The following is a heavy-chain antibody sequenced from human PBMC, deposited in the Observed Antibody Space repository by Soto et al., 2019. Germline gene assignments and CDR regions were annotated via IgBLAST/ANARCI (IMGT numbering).Heavy chain of an antibody. CDR2: IYYSGST. Sequence: QVQLQESGPGLVKPSQTLSLTCTVSGGSISSGGYYWSWIRQHPGKGLEWIGYIYYSGSTYYNPSLKSRVTISLDTSKTQFSLKLSSVTAADTAVYYCASDGYHSGGWFDPWGQGTLVTVSS. V-gene: IGHV4-31*03. CDR1: GGSISSGGYY. J-gene: IGHJ5*02. CDR3: ASDGYHSGGWFDP. D-gene: IGHD5-12*01.